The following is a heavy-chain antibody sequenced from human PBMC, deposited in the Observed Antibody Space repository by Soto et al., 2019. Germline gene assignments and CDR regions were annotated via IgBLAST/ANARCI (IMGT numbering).Heavy chain of an antibody. J-gene: IGHJ6*02. D-gene: IGHD5-12*01. V-gene: IGHV3-30-3*01. Sequence: QVQLVESGGGVVQPGRSLILSCAASGFTFSSYAMHWVRQAPGKGLEWVAVISYDGSNKYYADSVKGRFTISRDNSKNTLYLQMNSLRAEDTAVYYCARDYYRFNSGYGFSMDVRGQGTTVTVSS. CDR1: GFTFSSYA. CDR2: ISYDGSNK. CDR3: ARDYYRFNSGYGFSMDV.